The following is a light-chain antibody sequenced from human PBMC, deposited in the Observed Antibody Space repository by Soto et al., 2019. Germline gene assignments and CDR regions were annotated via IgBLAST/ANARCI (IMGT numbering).Light chain of an antibody. Sequence: QSVLTQPPSVSGAPGQRVTISCTGSSSNIGAGYDVHWYQHLPGTAPKLLIYGNTNRPSGVPDRFSGSKSGTSASLAITGLQAEDEADYYCCSYAGSSTFYVFGTGTKLTVL. CDR1: SSNIGAGYD. J-gene: IGLJ1*01. V-gene: IGLV1-40*01. CDR2: GNT. CDR3: CSYAGSSTFYV.